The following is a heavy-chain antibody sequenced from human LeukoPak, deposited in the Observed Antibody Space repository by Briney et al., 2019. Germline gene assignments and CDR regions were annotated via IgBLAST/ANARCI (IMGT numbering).Heavy chain of an antibody. V-gene: IGHV4-39*07. CDR2: IYFSGST. CDR1: GDSISSANYY. CDR3: ARDSCSSTSCRKKFDN. D-gene: IGHD2-2*01. Sequence: ASETLSLTCTVSGDSISSANYYWGWVRQPPGKGLEWIVSIYFSGSTYYNPSLKSRVTISVETSKVQFSLKLSSVTAADTAVYYCARDSCSSTSCRKKFDNWGQGTLVTVSS. J-gene: IGHJ4*02.